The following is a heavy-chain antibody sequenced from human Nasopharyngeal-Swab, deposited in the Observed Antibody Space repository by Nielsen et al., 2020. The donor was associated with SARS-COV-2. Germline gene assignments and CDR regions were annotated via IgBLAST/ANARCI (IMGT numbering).Heavy chain of an antibody. Sequence: SETLSLTCAVYGGSFSGYYWRWIRQPPGKGLEWIGEINHSGSTNYNPSLKSRVTTSVDTSKNQFSLKLSSVTAADTAVYYCARMRTARLWYGSWGQGTLVTVSS. CDR3: ARMRTARLWYGS. V-gene: IGHV4-34*01. CDR1: GGSFSGYY. J-gene: IGHJ4*02. D-gene: IGHD5-18*01. CDR2: INHSGST.